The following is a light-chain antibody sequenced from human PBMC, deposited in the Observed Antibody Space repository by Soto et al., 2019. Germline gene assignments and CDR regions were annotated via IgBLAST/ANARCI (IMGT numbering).Light chain of an antibody. CDR1: QSISSW. CDR3: QQYNSYSRT. V-gene: IGKV1-5*03. CDR2: KAS. J-gene: IGKJ1*01. Sequence: DIQMTQSSSTLSASVGDRVTITCRASQSISSWLAWYQQKPGKAPKLLIYKASSLESGVPSRFNGSGSGTEFTLTISSLQPDEFATYYCQQYNSYSRTFGKGTKV.